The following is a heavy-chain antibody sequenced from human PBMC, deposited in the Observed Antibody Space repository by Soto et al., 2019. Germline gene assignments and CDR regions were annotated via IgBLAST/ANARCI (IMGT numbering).Heavy chain of an antibody. CDR2: ISGNGADT. Sequence: PGGSLRLSCAASGFTFSSYAMSWVRQAPGKGLEWVSAISGNGADTSYADSVRGRFTISRDNSKDTLFLQMNSLRADDTAVYYCGNVGYWGQGTQVTVSS. V-gene: IGHV3-23*01. CDR3: GNVGY. J-gene: IGHJ4*02. CDR1: GFTFSSYA. D-gene: IGHD4-17*01.